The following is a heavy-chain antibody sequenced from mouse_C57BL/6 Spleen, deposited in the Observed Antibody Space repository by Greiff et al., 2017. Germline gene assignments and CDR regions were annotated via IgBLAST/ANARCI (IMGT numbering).Heavy chain of an antibody. CDR2: IDPSDSET. J-gene: IGHJ4*01. CDR3: ARWGGSSSYAMDY. Sequence: QVQLQQPGAELVRPGSSVKLSCKASGYTFTSYWMHWVKQRPIQGLEWIGNIDPSDSETHYNQKFKDKATLTVYKSSSTAYMQLSSLTSEDSAVYYCARWGGSSSYAMDYWGQGTSVTVSS. CDR1: GYTFTSYW. V-gene: IGHV1-52*01. D-gene: IGHD1-1*01.